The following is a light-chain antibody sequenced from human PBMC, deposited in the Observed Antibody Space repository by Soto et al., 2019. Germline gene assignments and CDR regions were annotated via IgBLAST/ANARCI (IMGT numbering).Light chain of an antibody. CDR2: SAS. Sequence: EIVLTQSPGTLSLSPGEGATLTCRTSQSVNSNFVTWYQQKPGQAPRLLIYSASSRAPGIPDRFSGSGSGTDFTLAISSLEPEDFVVYYCQHYDNSLLTFGQGTRLEIK. CDR1: QSVNSNF. J-gene: IGKJ5*01. CDR3: QHYDNSLLT. V-gene: IGKV3-20*01.